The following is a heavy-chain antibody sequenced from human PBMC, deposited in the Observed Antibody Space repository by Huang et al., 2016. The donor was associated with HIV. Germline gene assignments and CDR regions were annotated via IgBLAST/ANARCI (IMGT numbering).Heavy chain of an antibody. CDR2: IYPDDSET. Sequence: EVQLVQSGAEMTKPGEALKISCKGSGYSFTSYWIGWVRQMPGKGLEWRGSIYPDDSETKYSPSFQGQVTISVDKSISTAYLYWSSLKASDTAMYYCVRGISQSIQTYYFDSWGRGTLVTVSS. V-gene: IGHV5-51*01. CDR1: GYSFTSYW. D-gene: IGHD3-16*01. J-gene: IGHJ4*02. CDR3: VRGISQSIQTYYFDS.